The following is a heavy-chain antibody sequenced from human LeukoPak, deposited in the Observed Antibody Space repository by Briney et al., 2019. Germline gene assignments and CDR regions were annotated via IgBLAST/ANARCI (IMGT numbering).Heavy chain of an antibody. CDR2: IYGGGDT. J-gene: IGHJ6*02. CDR3: AKDDRIAAAGSYYGMDV. D-gene: IGHD6-13*01. V-gene: IGHV3-53*05. CDR1: GFTVTDNY. Sequence: GRSLRLSCAASGFTVTDNYMNWVRQSSGKGLEWVSVIYGGGDTNYADSVKGRFTISRDNSKNTLYLQMNSLRAEDTAVYYCAKDDRIAAAGSYYGMDVWGQGTTVTVSS.